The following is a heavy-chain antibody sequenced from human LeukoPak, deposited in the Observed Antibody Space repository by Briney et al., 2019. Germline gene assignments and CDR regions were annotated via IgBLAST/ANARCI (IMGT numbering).Heavy chain of an antibody. CDR1: GGSFSGYS. Sequence: SETLSLTCAVYGGSFSGYSWSWIRQPAGKGLEWIGRIYTSGNTNYNPSLKSRVTISVDTSKNQFSLKLSSVTAADTAVYYCAREKGGVDSLTMVRGVMKEDSYYYYYMDVWGKGTTVTISS. CDR2: IYTSGNT. D-gene: IGHD3-10*01. V-gene: IGHV4-59*10. J-gene: IGHJ6*03. CDR3: AREKGGVDSLTMVRGVMKEDSYYYYYMDV.